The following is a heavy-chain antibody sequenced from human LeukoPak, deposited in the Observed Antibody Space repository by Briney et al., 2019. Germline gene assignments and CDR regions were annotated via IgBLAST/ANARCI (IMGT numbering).Heavy chain of an antibody. CDR1: GYTFTYYY. CDR2: INPYRNDT. Sequence: ASVKVSCKASGYTFTYYYIHWVRQAPGQGLEWMGWINPYRNDTTYAEKFQGRVTMTWDTSINTAYMELSRLTSDDTAVYYCARWGLWFGDYWFDPWGQGTLVTVSS. J-gene: IGHJ5*02. V-gene: IGHV1-2*02. D-gene: IGHD3-10*01. CDR3: ARWGLWFGDYWFDP.